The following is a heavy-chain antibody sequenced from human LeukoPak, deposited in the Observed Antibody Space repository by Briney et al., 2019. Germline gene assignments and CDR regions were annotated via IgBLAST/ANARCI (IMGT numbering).Heavy chain of an antibody. V-gene: IGHV4-59*01. CDR2: IYYSGST. Sequence: SETLSLTCTVSGGSISSYYWSWIRQPPGKGLEWIGYIYYSGSTNYNPSLKSRVTISVDTSKNQFSLKLSSVTAPDTAVYYCARVDGSWLHNWLDPWGQGTLVTVSS. CDR3: ARVDGSWLHNWLDP. J-gene: IGHJ5*02. CDR1: GGSISSYY. D-gene: IGHD6-13*01.